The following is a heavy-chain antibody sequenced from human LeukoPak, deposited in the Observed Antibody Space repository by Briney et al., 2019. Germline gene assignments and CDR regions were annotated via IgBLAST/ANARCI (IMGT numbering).Heavy chain of an antibody. CDR3: AREYGPTRNYYYYYGMDV. J-gene: IGHJ6*02. CDR2: ISSSSSYI. CDR1: GFTFSSYS. Sequence: GGSLRLSCAASGFTFSSYSMTWVRQAPGKGLEWVSSISSSSSYIYYADSVKGRFTISRDNAKNSLYLQMNSLRAEDTAVYYCAREYGPTRNYYYYYGMDVWGQGTTVTVSS. D-gene: IGHD4/OR15-4a*01. V-gene: IGHV3-21*01.